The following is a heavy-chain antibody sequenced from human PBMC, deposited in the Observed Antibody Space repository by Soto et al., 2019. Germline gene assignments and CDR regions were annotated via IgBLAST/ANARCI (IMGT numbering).Heavy chain of an antibody. D-gene: IGHD3-10*02. CDR3: ARGPSCSYDSTPPPRFDP. CDR1: GFIFSTFD. J-gene: IGHJ5*02. Sequence: PGGSLRLSCAASGFIFSTFDIHWVRQAPGKGLEWVSGIGTLSDAVYAASVQGRFTISRQNDKNSVYLQMNSLRAGDTAVYYCARGPSCSYDSTPPPRFDPRGQGTLVTVSS. V-gene: IGHV3-13*01. CDR2: IGTLSDA.